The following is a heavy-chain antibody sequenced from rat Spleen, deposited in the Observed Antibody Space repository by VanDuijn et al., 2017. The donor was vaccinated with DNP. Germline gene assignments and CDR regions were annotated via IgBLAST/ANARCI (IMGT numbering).Heavy chain of an antibody. CDR3: TRGANWEGNWFAY. CDR2: ISSSGGNT. V-gene: IGHV5-25*01. J-gene: IGHJ3*01. D-gene: IGHD5-1*01. CDR1: GFTFSDYY. Sequence: EVQLVESGGDLVQPGRSLTLSCAASGFTFSDYYMAWVRQAPTKGLEWVAVISSSGGNTYYRDSVKGRFTISRDNAKTTLYLQMNSLRSEDTATYYCTRGANWEGNWFAYWGQGTLVTVSS.